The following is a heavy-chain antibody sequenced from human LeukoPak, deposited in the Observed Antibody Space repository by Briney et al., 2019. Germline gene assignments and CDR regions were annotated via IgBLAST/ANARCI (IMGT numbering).Heavy chain of an antibody. V-gene: IGHV3-30*02. CDR2: IRFDGSNK. CDR1: GLTFSSSG. CDR3: AKGLGYCSGGSCY. Sequence: PGGSLRLSCAASGLTFSSSGMHWVRQAPGKGLEWVAFIRFDGSNKDYADSVKGRFTISRDNSRNTLYLQMNSLRAEDTAVYYCAKGLGYCSGGSCYWGQGTLVTVSS. D-gene: IGHD2-15*01. J-gene: IGHJ4*02.